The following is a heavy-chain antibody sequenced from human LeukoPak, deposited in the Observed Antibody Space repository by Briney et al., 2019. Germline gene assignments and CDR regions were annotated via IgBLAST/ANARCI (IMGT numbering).Heavy chain of an antibody. CDR2: IYHSGST. CDR1: GGSISSSNW. D-gene: IGHD3-9*01. Sequence: SGTLSLTCAVSGGSISSSNWWSWVRPPPGKGLEWIGEIYHSGSTNYNPSLKSRVTISVDKSKNQFSLKLSSVTAADTAVYYCARVRYDILTGYYVDYWGQGTLVTVSS. V-gene: IGHV4-4*02. CDR3: ARVRYDILTGYYVDY. J-gene: IGHJ4*02.